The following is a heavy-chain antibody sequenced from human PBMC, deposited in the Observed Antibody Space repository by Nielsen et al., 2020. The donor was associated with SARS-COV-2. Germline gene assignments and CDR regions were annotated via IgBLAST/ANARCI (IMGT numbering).Heavy chain of an antibody. Sequence: GGSLRLSCAASGFTFSSYAMHWVRQAPGKGLEWVAVISYDGSNKYYADSVKGRFTISRDNSKNTLYLQMNSLRAEDTAVYYCGVVVAATPWWFDYWGQGTLVTVSS. CDR3: GVVVAATPWWFDY. D-gene: IGHD2-15*01. V-gene: IGHV3-30-3*01. J-gene: IGHJ4*02. CDR2: ISYDGSNK. CDR1: GFTFSSYA.